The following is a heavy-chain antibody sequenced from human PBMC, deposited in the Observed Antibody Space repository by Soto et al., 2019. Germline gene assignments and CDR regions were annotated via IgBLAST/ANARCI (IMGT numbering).Heavy chain of an antibody. D-gene: IGHD2-2*03. CDR2: IRNTPYGGTT. J-gene: IGHJ5*02. Sequence: GGSLRLSCNCSGFRFSEHAMTWFRQAPGKGLEWVGFIRNTPYGGTTDYAASVRGRFTISRDDSASIAYLQMNSLKTEDSGLYYCSRGSFGYYGPWGPGTLVTVSS. CDR3: SRGSFGYYGP. CDR1: GFRFSEHA. V-gene: IGHV3-49*03.